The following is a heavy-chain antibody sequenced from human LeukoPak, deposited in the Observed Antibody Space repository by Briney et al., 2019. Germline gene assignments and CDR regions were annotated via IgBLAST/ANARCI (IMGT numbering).Heavy chain of an antibody. D-gene: IGHD2-21*02. V-gene: IGHV3-7*01. CDR3: TSWGDTTAEYFQR. CDR2: INPDGRDT. Sequence: GGSLRLSCVVSGFTFNRRWMNWVRQAPGKALEWVAHINPDGRDTYYVDSVKGRFTISRDNAQNSMYLQMNSLRVEDTAVYYCTSWGDTTAEYFQRWGQGTLVTVSS. CDR1: GFTFNRRW. J-gene: IGHJ1*01.